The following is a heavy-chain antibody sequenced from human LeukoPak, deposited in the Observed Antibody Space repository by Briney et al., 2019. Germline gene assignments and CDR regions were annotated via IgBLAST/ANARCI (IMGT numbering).Heavy chain of an antibody. J-gene: IGHJ5*01. V-gene: IGHV4-39*01. Sequence: SETLSLTRNVSGGSISGSRRYWGWVRQPPGGGLEGIGSIRYIGTTYYNPSLQSRLTISVDNSQNQFSLKLKSVTAADTSMYYCTRQLSWASDTSDSWGQGTLVTVSS. CDR1: GGSISGSRRY. D-gene: IGHD6-13*01. CDR3: TRQLSWASDTSDS. CDR2: IRYIGTT.